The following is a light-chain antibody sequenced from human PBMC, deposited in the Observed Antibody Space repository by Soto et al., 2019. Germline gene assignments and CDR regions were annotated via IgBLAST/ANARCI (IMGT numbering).Light chain of an antibody. Sequence: QSALTQPASVSGSPGQSITIFCTGTSSDVGAYNYVSWYQQHPVKAPKLMIYDVSSRPSGISNRFSGSKSGNTASLTISGVQAEYEADYYCSSYASSSTVIFGGGTKVTVL. V-gene: IGLV2-14*01. CDR3: SSYASSSTVI. CDR1: SSDVGAYNY. J-gene: IGLJ2*01. CDR2: DVS.